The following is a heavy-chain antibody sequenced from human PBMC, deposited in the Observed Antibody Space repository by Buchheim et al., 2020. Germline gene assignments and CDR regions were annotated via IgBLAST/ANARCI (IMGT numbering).Heavy chain of an antibody. D-gene: IGHD1-26*01. J-gene: IGHJ4*02. CDR1: GYTFGSHY. CDR2: INPSGDST. Sequence: QVQLVQSGAEVKKPGASVKVSCKASGYTFGSHYMHGVRQAPGQGLEWMGIINPSGDSTGYAQKFQGRVPMTRDTSTSTVYMELSSLRYEDTAVYYCARGASGSYYGSFDYWGQGTL. CDR3: ARGASGSYYGSFDY. V-gene: IGHV1-46*01.